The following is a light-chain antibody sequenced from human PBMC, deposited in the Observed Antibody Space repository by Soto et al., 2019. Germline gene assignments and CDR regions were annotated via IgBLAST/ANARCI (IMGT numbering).Light chain of an antibody. V-gene: IGKV3-20*01. CDR1: QSVSSSY. CDR3: QQYGSSPWT. Sequence: EIFLTQSPGTLSLSRGEIATLSCRASQSVSSSYLAWYQQKPGQAPRLLIYGASSRATGIPDRFSGSGSGTDFTLTISRLEPEDFAVYYCQQYGSSPWTFGQGTKVDI. J-gene: IGKJ1*01. CDR2: GAS.